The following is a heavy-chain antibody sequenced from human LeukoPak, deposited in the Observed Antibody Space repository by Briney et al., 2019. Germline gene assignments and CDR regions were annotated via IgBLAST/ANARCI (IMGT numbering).Heavy chain of an antibody. J-gene: IGHJ4*02. Sequence: PGGSLRLSCTASGFTFGDYAMSWARQAPGKGLEWVGFIRSKAYGGTTEYAASVKGRFTISRDDSKSIAYLQMNSLKTEDTAVYYWTRVYDYVWGSYRPRREYYFDYWGQGTLVTVSS. D-gene: IGHD3-16*02. CDR3: TRVYDYVWGSYRPRREYYFDY. CDR1: GFTFGDYA. V-gene: IGHV3-49*04. CDR2: IRSKAYGGTT.